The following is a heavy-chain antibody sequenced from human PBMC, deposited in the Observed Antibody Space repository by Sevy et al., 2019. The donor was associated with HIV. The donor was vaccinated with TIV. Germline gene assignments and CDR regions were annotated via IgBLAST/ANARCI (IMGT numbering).Heavy chain of an antibody. J-gene: IGHJ4*02. V-gene: IGHV4-4*07. CDR3: ARDPYDSSGYYYDY. CDR2: IYTSGST. Sequence: SETLSLTCTVSGGSISSYYWSWIRQPAGKGLEWFGRIYTSGSTNYNPSLKSRVTMSVDTSKNQFSLKRGSVTAADTAVYYCARDPYDSSGYYYDYWGQGTLVTVSS. D-gene: IGHD3-22*01. CDR1: GGSISSYY.